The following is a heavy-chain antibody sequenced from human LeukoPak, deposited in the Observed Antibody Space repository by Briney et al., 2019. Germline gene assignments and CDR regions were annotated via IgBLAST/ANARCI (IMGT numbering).Heavy chain of an antibody. D-gene: IGHD1-26*01. CDR1: GYSISSDYC. CDR2: LFNSGST. V-gene: IGHV4-38-2*02. J-gene: IGHJ4*02. Sequence: SESLSLTCTVSGYSISSDYCWGWIRQPPGKGLEWIGTLFNSGSTYYNPSLKSRVTILGDTSKNQFSLKLSSVTAADTAVYYCARARGCRGAAYFDYWGQGTLVTVSS. CDR3: ARARGCRGAAYFDY.